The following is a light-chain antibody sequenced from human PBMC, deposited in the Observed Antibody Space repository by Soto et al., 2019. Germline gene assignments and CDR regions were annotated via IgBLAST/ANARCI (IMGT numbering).Light chain of an antibody. CDR1: QDISNY. CDR3: QHREV. CDR2: AAS. Sequence: DIQVTQSPSSLSASVGDRVTITCRARQDISNYLHWYQQKPGKAPKLLIYAASNLQSGVPSRFSGSVSGTDFTLTISSLQPEDFATYYCQHREVFGPGTKVDVK. J-gene: IGKJ3*01. V-gene: IGKV1-39*01.